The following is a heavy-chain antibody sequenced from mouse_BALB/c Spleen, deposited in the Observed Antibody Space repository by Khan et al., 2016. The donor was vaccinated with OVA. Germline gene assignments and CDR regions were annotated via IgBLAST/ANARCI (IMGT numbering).Heavy chain of an antibody. D-gene: IGHD4-1*01. J-gene: IGHJ3*01. CDR3: ASHLTGSFAY. Sequence: EVQLQESGGDLMKPGGSLKLSCAASGFTFSTYGMSWVRQTPDKRLEWVATINSDGYYTYYPDSVQGRFTISRNNAKNTLYLQMSSLKSEGTAMYYCASHLTGSFAYWGQGTLVTVSA. V-gene: IGHV5-6*01. CDR2: INSDGYYT. CDR1: GFTFSTYG.